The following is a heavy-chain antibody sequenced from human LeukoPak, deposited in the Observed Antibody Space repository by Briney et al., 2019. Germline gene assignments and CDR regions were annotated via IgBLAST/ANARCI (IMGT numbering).Heavy chain of an antibody. CDR2: VSYDGGDK. CDR3: TYPDFFDY. J-gene: IGHJ4*02. CDR1: GFTFTNYA. V-gene: IGHV3-30*01. Sequence: GRSLRLSCAASGFTFTNYAIPGVRQAPGKGLEWGAGVSYDGGDKYYADSVKGRFIISSDNSMDTVYLQMNRLRAEDTALYYCTYPDFFDYWGQGTLVSVSS.